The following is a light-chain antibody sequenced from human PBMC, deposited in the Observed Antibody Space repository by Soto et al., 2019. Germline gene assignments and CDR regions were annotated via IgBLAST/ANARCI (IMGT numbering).Light chain of an antibody. Sequence: QSVLTQPPSASGTPGQRITISCSGSSSNIGDNPVNWYQQLPGAAPKLLIYSNNQRPSGVPDRFSGSKSGTSASLAISGLQSEDEADYYCAAWDDSLIRYVFGTGTKLTVL. CDR3: AAWDDSLIRYV. V-gene: IGLV1-44*01. J-gene: IGLJ1*01. CDR2: SNN. CDR1: SSNIGDNP.